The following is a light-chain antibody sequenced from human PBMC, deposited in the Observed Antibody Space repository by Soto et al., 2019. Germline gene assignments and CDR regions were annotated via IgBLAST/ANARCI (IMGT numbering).Light chain of an antibody. CDR1: RSLLHSDGNTY. V-gene: IGKV2-24*01. Sequence: IVLTQAPLSSPVKLGQPASFSCRSSRSLLHSDGNTYLSWLHQRPGQPPRLLIYQISKRLSGVPDRFSGSGAGTSFTLKISRVEAQDVGIYFCMQSLQLRTFGQGTEVDIK. CDR2: QIS. J-gene: IGKJ1*01. CDR3: MQSLQLRT.